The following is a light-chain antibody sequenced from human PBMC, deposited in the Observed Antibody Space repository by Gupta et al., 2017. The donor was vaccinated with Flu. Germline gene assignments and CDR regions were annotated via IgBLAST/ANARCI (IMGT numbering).Light chain of an antibody. Sequence: RISTPVSGSRYNLGSNTVGWYQHQPITTPRLLIYSDSLRPSVVPERFSGTKSGTSASLSISGLQAEDEADYYCAAWDDRRNGWVFGGGTKLTVV. J-gene: IGLJ3*02. V-gene: IGLV1-44*01. CDR3: AAWDDRRNGWV. CDR1: RYNLGSNT. CDR2: SDS.